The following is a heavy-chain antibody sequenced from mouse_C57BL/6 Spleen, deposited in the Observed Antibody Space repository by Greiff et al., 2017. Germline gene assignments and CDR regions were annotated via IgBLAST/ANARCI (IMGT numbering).Heavy chain of an antibody. D-gene: IGHD1-1*01. CDR1: GFTFRSYA. V-gene: IGHV5-9-1*02. Sequence: EVKLMESGEGLVKPGGSLKLSCAASGFTFRSYAMSWVRQTPEKRLEWVAYISSGGDYIYYADTVKGRFTISRDNARNTLYLQMSSLKSEDTAMYYCTRAYYYGSSYPMDYWGQGTSVTVAS. J-gene: IGHJ4*01. CDR3: TRAYYYGSSYPMDY. CDR2: ISSGGDYI.